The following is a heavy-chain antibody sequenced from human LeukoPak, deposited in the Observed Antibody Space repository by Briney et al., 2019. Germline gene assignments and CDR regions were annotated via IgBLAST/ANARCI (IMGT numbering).Heavy chain of an antibody. CDR1: GFTFSSYA. D-gene: IGHD3-3*01. CDR2: ISGSGSST. V-gene: IGHV3-23*01. J-gene: IGHJ4*02. Sequence: PGGSLRLSCAASGFTFSSYAMSWVRQAPGKGLEWLSSISGSGSSTYYADSVKGRFTISRDNSKNMLYLQVISLRADDTAVYFCAKVDGITIFEVFDYWGQGTLVTVSS. CDR3: AKVDGITIFEVFDY.